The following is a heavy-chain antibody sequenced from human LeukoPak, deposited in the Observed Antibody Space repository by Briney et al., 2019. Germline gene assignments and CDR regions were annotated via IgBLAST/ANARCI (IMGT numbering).Heavy chain of an antibody. CDR1: GGSISSYY. J-gene: IGHJ4*02. CDR3: ARSPQGGPLNYFDY. Sequence: SETLSLTCTVSGGSISSYYWSWIRQPPGKGLEWIGYIYTSGSTNYNPSLKSRVTISVDTSKNQFSLKLSSVTAADTAVYYCARSPQGGPLNYFDYWGQGTLVTVSS. V-gene: IGHV4-4*09. CDR2: IYTSGST. D-gene: IGHD2-15*01.